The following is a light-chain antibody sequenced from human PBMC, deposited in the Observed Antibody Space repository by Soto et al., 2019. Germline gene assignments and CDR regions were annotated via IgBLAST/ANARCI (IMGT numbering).Light chain of an antibody. CDR1: QSVSSSS. V-gene: IGKV3-20*01. Sequence: ETVLTQSPGTLALSAGESATLSCRASQSVSSSSLAWYQQKPGQAPRLLIYGASNRATGIPDRFSGSGSGTDFTLTISRLEPEEFAVYYCQQYGSLPITFGQGTRLEI. J-gene: IGKJ5*01. CDR3: QQYGSLPIT. CDR2: GAS.